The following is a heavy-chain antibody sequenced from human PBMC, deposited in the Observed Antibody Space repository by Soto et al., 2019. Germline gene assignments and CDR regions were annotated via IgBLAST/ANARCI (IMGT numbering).Heavy chain of an antibody. CDR1: GFTFSGYE. CDR3: AREVTVFGVIIPTPMDV. Sequence: EVQLLESGGRLVQPRGSLRLSCAASGFTFSGYEMNWVRQAPGKGLEWISYISGSGTTIYYADSVKGRFTISRDNAKKSLYLQMNSLRAEDTAVYYCAREVTVFGVIIPTPMDVWGQGTTVTVSS. V-gene: IGHV3-48*03. CDR2: ISGSGTTI. D-gene: IGHD3-3*01. J-gene: IGHJ6*02.